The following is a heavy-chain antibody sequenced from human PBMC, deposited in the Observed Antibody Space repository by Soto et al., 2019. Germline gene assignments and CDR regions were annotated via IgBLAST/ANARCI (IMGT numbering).Heavy chain of an antibody. Sequence: PGGSLRLSCAASGFTFSSYAMSWVRQAPGKGLEWVSAISGSGGSTYYADYVKGRFTISRDNSKNTLHLQMNSLRAEDTAVYYCAKSPLQLAYYYYYGMDVWGQGTTVTVSS. CDR3: AKSPLQLAYYYYYGMDV. D-gene: IGHD6-13*01. CDR2: ISGSGGST. J-gene: IGHJ6*02. CDR1: GFTFSSYA. V-gene: IGHV3-23*01.